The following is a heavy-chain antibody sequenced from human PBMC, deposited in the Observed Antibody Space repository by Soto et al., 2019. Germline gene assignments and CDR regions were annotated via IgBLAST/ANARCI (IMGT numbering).Heavy chain of an antibody. CDR3: ARDQHGGDVSGFENYYGMDV. Sequence: ASVKVSCKASGYTFTGYYMHWVRQAPGQGLEWMGWINPNSGGTNYAQKFQGRVTMTRDTSISTAYMELSRLRSDDTAVYYCARDQHGGDVSGFENYYGMDVWGQGTTVTVSS. CDR1: GYTFTGYY. CDR2: INPNSGGT. V-gene: IGHV1-2*02. D-gene: IGHD2-21*02. J-gene: IGHJ6*02.